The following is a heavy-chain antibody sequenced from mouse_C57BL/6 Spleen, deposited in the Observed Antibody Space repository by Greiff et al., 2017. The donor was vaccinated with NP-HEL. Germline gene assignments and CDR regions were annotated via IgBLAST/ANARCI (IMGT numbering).Heavy chain of an antibody. CDR1: GYSFTGYY. CDR2: INPSTGGT. Sequence: EVKLVESGPELVKPGASVKISCKASGYSFTGYYMNWVKQSPEKSLEWIGEINPSTGGTTYNQKFKAKATLTVDKSSSTAYMQLKSLTSEDSAVYYCARVYDGAMDYWGQGTSVTVSS. CDR3: ARVYDGAMDY. J-gene: IGHJ4*01. V-gene: IGHV1-42*01. D-gene: IGHD2-3*01.